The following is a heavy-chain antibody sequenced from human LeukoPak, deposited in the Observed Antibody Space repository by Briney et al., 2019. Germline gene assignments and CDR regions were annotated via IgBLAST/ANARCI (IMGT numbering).Heavy chain of an antibody. V-gene: IGHV3-74*01. CDR2: IKTDGSST. D-gene: IGHD6-13*01. CDR1: GFTFSSYW. Sequence: GGSLRLSCAGSGFTFSSYWMHWVRQAPGKGLVWVSRIKTDGSSTDYADSVKGRFTISRDNAKNTLYLQMNSLRAEDTAVYYCARRRAAAGVYYFDYWGRGTLVTVSS. CDR3: ARRRAAAGVYYFDY. J-gene: IGHJ4*02.